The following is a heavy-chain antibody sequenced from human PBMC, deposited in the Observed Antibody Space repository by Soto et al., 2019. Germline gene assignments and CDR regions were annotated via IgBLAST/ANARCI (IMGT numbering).Heavy chain of an antibody. Sequence: ASVKLSCKDSGYTFTSNGISWVRQAPGQGLEWMGWISAYNGNTNYAQKLQGRVTMTTDTSTSTAYMELRSLRSDDTAVYYCAGDARYSIASFDYWGQGTLVTVSS. J-gene: IGHJ4*02. CDR1: GYTFTSNG. CDR3: AGDARYSIASFDY. D-gene: IGHD6-13*01. V-gene: IGHV1-18*01. CDR2: ISAYNGNT.